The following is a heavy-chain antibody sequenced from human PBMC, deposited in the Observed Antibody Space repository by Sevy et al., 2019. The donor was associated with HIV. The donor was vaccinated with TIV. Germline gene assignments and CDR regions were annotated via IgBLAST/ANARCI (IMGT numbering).Heavy chain of an antibody. CDR3: AKDEDYEILTGPWNA. Sequence: ASVKVSCKASGGTFSSYGISWVRQAPGQGLEWMGGIIPILGTVNYAQKFQGRVTVTADESTKTAYMELSSLRSEDTAVYYCAKDEDYEILTGPWNAWGQGTLVTVSS. V-gene: IGHV1-69*13. CDR2: IIPILGTV. J-gene: IGHJ5*02. CDR1: GGTFSSYG. D-gene: IGHD3-9*01.